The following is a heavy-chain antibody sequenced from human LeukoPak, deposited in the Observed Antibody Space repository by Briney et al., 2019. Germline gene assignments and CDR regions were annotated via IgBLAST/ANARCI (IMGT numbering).Heavy chain of an antibody. V-gene: IGHV3-53*01. D-gene: IGHD5-18*01. CDR3: ASARGSNYGSLGD. J-gene: IGHJ4*02. CDR1: GCTAGSNC. Sequence: WGSLRRSCASSGCTAGSNCMSWVRQAPGNWLEWVSVIYSGGSTFYADSVKGRFSISRDNSKNTLYLQMNSLRAEDTAVYYCASARGSNYGSLGDWGQGTLVTVSS. CDR2: IYSGGST.